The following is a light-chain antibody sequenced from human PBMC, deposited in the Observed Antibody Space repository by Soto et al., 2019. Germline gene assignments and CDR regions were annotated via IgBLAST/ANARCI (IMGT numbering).Light chain of an antibody. CDR1: QGIDDT. Sequence: VMAPSPATVCVSPGEGATLSCRASQGIDDTLAWYLQKPGQSPQLLIYEVSTLVSGVPDRFSGSGSGTDFTLEISRVETDDVGIYYCMQSTQLPPTFGQGTRLEIK. CDR3: MQSTQLPPT. J-gene: IGKJ5*01. V-gene: IGKV2D-29*02. CDR2: EVS.